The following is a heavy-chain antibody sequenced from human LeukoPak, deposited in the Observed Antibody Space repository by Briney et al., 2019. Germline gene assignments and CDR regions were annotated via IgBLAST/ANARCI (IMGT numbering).Heavy chain of an antibody. V-gene: IGHV3-64D*06. CDR3: VKVSVVTANTYYFDY. J-gene: IGHJ4*02. Sequence: GGSLRLSCSASGFTFSSYAMHWVRQAPGKGLEYVSAISSNGGSTYYADSVKGRFTISRDNSKNTLYLQMSSLRAEDTAVYYCVKVSVVTANTYYFDYWGQGTLVTVSS. CDR1: GFTFSSYA. D-gene: IGHD2-21*02. CDR2: ISSNGGST.